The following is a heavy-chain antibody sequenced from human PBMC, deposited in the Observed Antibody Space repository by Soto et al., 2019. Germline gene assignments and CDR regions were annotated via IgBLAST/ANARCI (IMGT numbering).Heavy chain of an antibody. CDR3: ASLEVAVAAPLGWFDP. V-gene: IGHV4-39*01. CDR2: IYYSGST. Sequence: PETLSLTCTVSGGSISSSSYYWGWIRQPPGKGLEWIGSIYYSGSTYYNPSLKSRVTISVDTSKNQFSLKLSSVTAADTAVYYCASLEVAVAAPLGWFDPWGQGTLVTVSS. J-gene: IGHJ5*02. D-gene: IGHD6-19*01. CDR1: GGSISSSSYY.